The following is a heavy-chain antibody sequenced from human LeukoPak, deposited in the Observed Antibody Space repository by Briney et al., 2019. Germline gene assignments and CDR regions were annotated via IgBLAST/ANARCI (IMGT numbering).Heavy chain of an antibody. J-gene: IGHJ6*03. CDR3: AKGVGYSSGWYMDYYYMDV. CDR1: GFTIDDYA. Sequence: GGSLSLSCAASGFTIDDYAKHWVRLARRTGLEWVSLISSDGGRTYYANSVKGRFTISRDNSKNSLYLQMNSLRTEDTALYYCAKGVGYSSGWYMDYYYMDVWGKGTTVTVSS. V-gene: IGHV3-43*02. CDR2: ISSDGGRT. D-gene: IGHD6-19*01.